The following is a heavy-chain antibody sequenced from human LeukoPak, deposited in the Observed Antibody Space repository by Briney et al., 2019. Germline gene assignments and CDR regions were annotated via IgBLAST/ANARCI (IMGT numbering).Heavy chain of an antibody. Sequence: GGSLRLSCAASGFTFSSFGMSWVRQAPGQGLEFVSGITGRAGDTFYADFVKGRFTIARDNSKNILYLQMSSLKVEDTAVCYCAKFPYHDVFGWFDPWGQGTLVIVSS. J-gene: IGHJ5*02. CDR1: GFTFSSFG. V-gene: IGHV3-23*01. CDR3: AKFPYHDVFGWFDP. D-gene: IGHD3-3*01. CDR2: ITGRAGDT.